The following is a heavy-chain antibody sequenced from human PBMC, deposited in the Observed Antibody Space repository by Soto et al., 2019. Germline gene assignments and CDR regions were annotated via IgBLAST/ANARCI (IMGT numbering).Heavy chain of an antibody. V-gene: IGHV3-15*07. CDR2: IKSKTDGGTT. J-gene: IGHJ6*02. CDR3: TTVRFVGDLENYYYGMDV. D-gene: IGHD3-16*01. CDR1: GFTFSNAW. Sequence: GGSLRLSCAASGFTFSNAWMNWVRQAPGKGLEWVGRIKSKTDGGTTDYAAPVKGRFTISRDDSKNTLYLQMNSLKTEDTAVYYCTTVRFVGDLENYYYGMDVWGQGTTVTVSS.